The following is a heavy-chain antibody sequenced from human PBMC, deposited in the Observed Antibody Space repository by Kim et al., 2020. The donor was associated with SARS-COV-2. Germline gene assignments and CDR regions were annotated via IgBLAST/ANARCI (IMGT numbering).Heavy chain of an antibody. J-gene: IGHJ4*02. CDR2: ISYDGSNK. CDR1: GLTFSTYA. CDR3: ARGGPPSRRRWAGIYFDN. Sequence: GGSLRLSCAASGLTFSTYAMHWVRQAPGKGLEWVAVISYDGSNKFYADSVKGRFTISRDNSKNTLYLQMNSLRAEDTAVYYCARGGPPSRRRWAGIYFDNWGQGTLVTVSS. V-gene: IGHV3-30-3*01. D-gene: IGHD1-1*01.